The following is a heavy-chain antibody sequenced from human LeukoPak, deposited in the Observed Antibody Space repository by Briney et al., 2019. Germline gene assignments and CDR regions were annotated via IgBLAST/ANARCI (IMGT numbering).Heavy chain of an antibody. CDR3: ARDHVRFIRRRNNVFDI. J-gene: IGHJ3*02. CDR2: IYYSGSN. CDR1: GGFISSYY. Sequence: SETLSLTCTVSGGFISSYYWCWMRHPPGKGLEWIGSIYYSGSNYYNPSLKSRVTISVDTSKNQLSLKLSSVTAADTAVYYCARDHVRFIRRRNNVFDIWGQGTMVTVSS. V-gene: IGHV4-39*07. D-gene: IGHD1-14*01.